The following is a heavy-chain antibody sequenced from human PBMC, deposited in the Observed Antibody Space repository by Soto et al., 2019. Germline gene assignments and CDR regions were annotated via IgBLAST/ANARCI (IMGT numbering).Heavy chain of an antibody. CDR2: INVGGDTR. CDR1: GFMFSSYE. CDR3: ARKSQSLSGYIYHGMDV. J-gene: IGHJ6*02. D-gene: IGHD6-19*01. V-gene: IGHV3-48*03. Sequence: GGSLRLSCAASGFMFSSYESNWGRLAPGKGLEWVSYINVGGDTRHYADSVRGRFTISRDDAKGSLYLQMDSLRVEDTAVYFCARKSQSLSGYIYHGMDVWSQGTSVTVSS.